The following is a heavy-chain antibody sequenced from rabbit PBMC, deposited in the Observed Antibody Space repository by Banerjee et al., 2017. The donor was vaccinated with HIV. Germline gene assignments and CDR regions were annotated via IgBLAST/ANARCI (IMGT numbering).Heavy chain of an antibody. D-gene: IGHD4-1*01. CDR1: GFTISSTYY. CDR2: IDPLFGST. Sequence: QSLEESGGDLVKPGASLTLTCTASGFTISSTYYMCWVRQAPGKGLEWIGYIDPLFGSTYYANWVNGRFTISSHNAQNTLYLQLNSLTAADTATYFCVSGGYYSSGWHLWGQGTLVTVS. J-gene: IGHJ4*01. CDR3: VSGGYYSSGWHL. V-gene: IGHV1S40*01.